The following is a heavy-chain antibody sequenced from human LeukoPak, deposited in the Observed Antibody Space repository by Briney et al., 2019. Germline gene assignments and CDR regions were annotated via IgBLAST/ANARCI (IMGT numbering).Heavy chain of an antibody. D-gene: IGHD6-6*01. V-gene: IGHV1-2*02. CDR2: INPNSGGT. J-gene: IGHJ5*02. CDR3: ARDPVSIAARFEWFDP. Sequence: ASVKVSCKASGYTFTGYCMHWVRQAPGQGLEWMGWINPNSGGTNYAQKFQGRVTMTRDTSISTAYMELSRLRSDDTAVYYCARDPVSIAARFEWFDPWGQGTLVTVSS. CDR1: GYTFTGYC.